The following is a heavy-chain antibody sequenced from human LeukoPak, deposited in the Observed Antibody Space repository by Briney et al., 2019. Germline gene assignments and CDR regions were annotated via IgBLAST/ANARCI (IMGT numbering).Heavy chain of an antibody. D-gene: IGHD3-10*01. J-gene: IGHJ3*01. CDR2: ISGSGAST. CDR1: GFTFAIHA. CDR3: AKDSYASGRPLHTFDV. V-gene: IGHV3-23*01. Sequence: GGSLRLSCAAPGFTFAIHAMTWVRQAPGKGLEWVSAISGSGASTHYADSVKGQFTISRDNSKNTLFLQMNSLRAEETAIYYCAKDSYASGRPLHTFDVWGQGTMVTVSS.